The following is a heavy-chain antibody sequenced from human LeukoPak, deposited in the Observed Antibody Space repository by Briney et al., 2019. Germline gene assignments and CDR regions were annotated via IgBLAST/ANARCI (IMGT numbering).Heavy chain of an antibody. J-gene: IGHJ3*02. Sequence: SETLSLTCTVSGGSISSYYWGRIRQPAGKGLEWIGRISTSGRTNYNPSLKSRVTISVDTSKNQFSLHLSSVTAADKAVFYCVRVRAFDIWGQRTMVTVSS. CDR2: ISTSGRT. CDR3: VRVRAFDI. CDR1: GGSISSYY. V-gene: IGHV4-4*07.